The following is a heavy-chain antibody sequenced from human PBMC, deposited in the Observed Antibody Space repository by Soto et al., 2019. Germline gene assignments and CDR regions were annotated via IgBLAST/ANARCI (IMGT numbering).Heavy chain of an antibody. Sequence: PGGSLRLSCAGSGFTFGDSYMSWIRQAPGKGLEWLSYISPGSRYPAYADSVKGRFTISRDNAKRSLYLQMMSLTAADTAVYYCASLNYDFWSGFRGRGYNWFDPWGQGTLVTVSS. CDR3: ASLNYDFWSGFRGRGYNWFDP. V-gene: IGHV3-11*03. CDR2: ISPGSRYP. J-gene: IGHJ5*02. D-gene: IGHD3-3*01. CDR1: GFTFGDSY.